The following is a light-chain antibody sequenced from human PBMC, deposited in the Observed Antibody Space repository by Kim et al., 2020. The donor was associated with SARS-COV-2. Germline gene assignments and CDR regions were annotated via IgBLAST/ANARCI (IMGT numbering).Light chain of an antibody. J-gene: IGKJ5*01. CDR1: QSISSNF. CDR2: GAS. Sequence: SPGERATLSCRASQSISSNFLAWYQQKPGQALRLLIYGASSGATGIPDKFSGSGSGTDFTLTISRLEPEDFAVYYCQQYSSSPITFGQGTRLEIK. V-gene: IGKV3-20*01. CDR3: QQYSSSPIT.